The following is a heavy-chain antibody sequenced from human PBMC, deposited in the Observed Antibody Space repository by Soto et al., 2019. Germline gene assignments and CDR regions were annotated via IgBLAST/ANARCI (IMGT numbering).Heavy chain of an antibody. J-gene: IGHJ5*02. Sequence: PSETLSLTCGVSGGSFSGYQWNWIRQSPGQGLEWIGEINHSGTTKYNPSLESRINLSVDTSKRQFSLKMFSATAADTAIYYCARGWRFDPWGQGTQVTVSS. CDR1: GGSFSGYQ. CDR2: INHSGTT. D-gene: IGHD1-1*01. CDR3: ARGWRFDP. V-gene: IGHV4-34*01.